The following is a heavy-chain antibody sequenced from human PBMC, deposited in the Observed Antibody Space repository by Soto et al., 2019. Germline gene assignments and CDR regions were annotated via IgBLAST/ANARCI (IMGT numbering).Heavy chain of an antibody. Sequence: SETLSLTCTVSGGSISSSSYYWGWIRQPPGKGLEWIGSIYYSGSTYYNPSLKSRVTISVDTSKNQFSLKLSSVTAADTAVYYCARHGGAVTTLIYFDYWGQGTLVTVSS. CDR1: GGSISSSSYY. V-gene: IGHV4-39*01. CDR3: ARHGGAVTTLIYFDY. D-gene: IGHD4-17*01. J-gene: IGHJ4*02. CDR2: IYYSGST.